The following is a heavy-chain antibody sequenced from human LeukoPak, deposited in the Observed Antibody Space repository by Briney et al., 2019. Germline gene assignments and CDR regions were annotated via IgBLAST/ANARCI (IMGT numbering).Heavy chain of an antibody. Sequence: PGGSLRLSCAASGFTFSSYEMNCVRQAPGKGLEWVSYISSSGSTIYYADSVKGRFTISRDNAKNSLYLQMNSLRAEDTAVYYCARDREMARASYFDYWGQGTLVTVSS. CDR1: GFTFSSYE. J-gene: IGHJ4*02. D-gene: IGHD5-24*01. CDR2: ISSSGSTI. CDR3: ARDREMARASYFDY. V-gene: IGHV3-48*03.